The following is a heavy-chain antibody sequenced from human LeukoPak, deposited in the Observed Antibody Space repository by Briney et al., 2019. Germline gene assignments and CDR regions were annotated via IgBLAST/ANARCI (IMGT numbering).Heavy chain of an antibody. D-gene: IGHD2-15*01. CDR3: ARVNVAIVVVVAATPEYYYYMDV. J-gene: IGHJ6*03. CDR1: GYTFTSYG. CDR2: ISAYNGNT. Sequence: ASVKVSCKASGYTFTSYGISWVRQAPGQGLEWMGWISAYNGNTNYAQKLQGRVTMTTDTSTSTAYMELRSLRSDDTAVYYCARVNVAIVVVVAATPEYYYYMDVWGKGTTVTVSS. V-gene: IGHV1-18*01.